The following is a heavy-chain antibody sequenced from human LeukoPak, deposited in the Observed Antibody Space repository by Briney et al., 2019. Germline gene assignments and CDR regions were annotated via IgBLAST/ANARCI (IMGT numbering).Heavy chain of an antibody. CDR3: AGEMKDDAFDI. D-gene: IGHD5-24*01. Sequence: GASVKVSCKASGYTFTSYAMHWGRQAPGQRLEGMGWINAGNGNTKYSQKFQGRVTITRDTSASTAYMELSSLRSEDTAVYYCAGEMKDDAFDIWGQGTMVTVSS. J-gene: IGHJ3*02. V-gene: IGHV1-3*01. CDR1: GYTFTSYA. CDR2: INAGNGNT.